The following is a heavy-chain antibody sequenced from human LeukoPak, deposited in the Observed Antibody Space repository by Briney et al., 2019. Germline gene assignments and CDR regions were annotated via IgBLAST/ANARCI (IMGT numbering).Heavy chain of an antibody. CDR3: ARARKWELPSYDY. V-gene: IGHV1-3*01. CDR1: GYTFTSYA. J-gene: IGHJ4*02. Sequence: ASVKVSCKASGYTFTSYAMHRVRQAPGQRLEWMGWINAGNGNTKYSQKFQGRVTITRDTSASTAYMELSSLRSEDTAVYYCARARKWELPSYDYWGQGTLVTVSS. D-gene: IGHD1-26*01. CDR2: INAGNGNT.